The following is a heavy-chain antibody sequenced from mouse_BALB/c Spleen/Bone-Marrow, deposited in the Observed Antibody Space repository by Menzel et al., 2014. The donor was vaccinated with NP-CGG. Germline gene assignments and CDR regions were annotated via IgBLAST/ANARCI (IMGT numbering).Heavy chain of an antibody. CDR3: ARGAWANWDYFDY. CDR2: IYPGSGST. Sequence: QVQLQQSGAELVKPGTSVKLSCKASGYHFTSYWINWVKLRPGQGLEWIGDIYPGSGSTNYNEKFKSKATLTVDTSSSTAYMQLSSLASEDSALYYCARGAWANWDYFDYWGQGTTLTVSS. CDR1: GYHFTSYW. V-gene: IGHV1-55*01. J-gene: IGHJ2*01. D-gene: IGHD4-1*01.